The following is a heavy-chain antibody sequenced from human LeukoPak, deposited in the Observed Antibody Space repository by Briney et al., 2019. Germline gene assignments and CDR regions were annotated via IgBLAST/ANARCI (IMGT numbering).Heavy chain of an antibody. V-gene: IGHV5-51*01. D-gene: IGHD2-2*01. CDR3: ARQPRYCSSTSCPTYPDY. J-gene: IGHJ4*02. CDR1: GYSFTSYW. CDR2: IYPGDSDT. Sequence: GESLRISCKGSGYSFTSYWIGWVRQMPGKGLEWMGIIYPGDSDTRYSPSFQGQVTISADKSISTAYLQWSSLKASDTAMYYCARQPRYCSSTSCPTYPDYWGQGTLVTVSS.